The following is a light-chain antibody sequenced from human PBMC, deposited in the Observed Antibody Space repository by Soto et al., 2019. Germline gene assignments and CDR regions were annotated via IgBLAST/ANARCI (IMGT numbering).Light chain of an antibody. CDR3: QQHGTSPLT. J-gene: IGKJ4*01. CDR2: DAN. V-gene: IGKV3-20*01. CDR1: RRASSSY. Sequence: IVLTQSPGTLSLSPLARATLSCRASRRASSSYLAWYQQKPGQAPRLLIYDANYRATGISDRFSGGGSGTDFTLTISRLESDDFAVYYCQQHGTSPLTFGGGTKVHIK.